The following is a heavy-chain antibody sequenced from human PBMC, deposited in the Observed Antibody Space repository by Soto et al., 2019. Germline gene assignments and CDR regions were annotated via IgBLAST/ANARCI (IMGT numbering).Heavy chain of an antibody. CDR1: VFTFISYS. D-gene: IGHD3-22*01. CDR3: ARSGDSSGYYYYFDY. V-gene: IGHV3-21*01. CDR2: ISSSSSYI. Sequence: PGWSLRLSCASSVFTFISYSMNWVRQAPGKGLEWVSSISSSSSYIYYADSVKGRFTISRDNAKNSLYLQMNSLRAEDTAVYYCARSGDSSGYYYYFDYWGQGTLVTVSS. J-gene: IGHJ4*02.